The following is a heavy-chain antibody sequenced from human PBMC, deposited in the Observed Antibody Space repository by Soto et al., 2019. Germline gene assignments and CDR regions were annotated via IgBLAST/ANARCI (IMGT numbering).Heavy chain of an antibody. Sequence: ASVKVSCKASGYTFTSYYMHWVRQAPGQGLEWMGIINPSGGSTSYAQKFQGRVTMTRDTSTSTVYMGLSSLRSEDTAVYYCARDPLLESKPHGYCSGGSCYGYYYGMDVWGQGTTVTVSS. D-gene: IGHD2-15*01. CDR1: GYTFTSYY. V-gene: IGHV1-46*01. J-gene: IGHJ6*02. CDR3: ARDPLLESKPHGYCSGGSCYGYYYGMDV. CDR2: INPSGGST.